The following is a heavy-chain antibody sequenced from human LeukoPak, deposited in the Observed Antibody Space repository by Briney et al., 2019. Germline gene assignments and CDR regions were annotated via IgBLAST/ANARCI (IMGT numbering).Heavy chain of an antibody. Sequence: GGSLRLSCAASGFTFSSYAMSWVRQAPGKGLEWVSAISGSGGSTYYADSVKGRFTTSRDNSKNTLYLQMNSLRAEDTAVYYCAKDECSGGSCYGPLEDYWGQGTLVTVSS. CDR1: GFTFSSYA. V-gene: IGHV3-23*01. CDR2: ISGSGGST. D-gene: IGHD2-15*01. CDR3: AKDECSGGSCYGPLEDY. J-gene: IGHJ4*02.